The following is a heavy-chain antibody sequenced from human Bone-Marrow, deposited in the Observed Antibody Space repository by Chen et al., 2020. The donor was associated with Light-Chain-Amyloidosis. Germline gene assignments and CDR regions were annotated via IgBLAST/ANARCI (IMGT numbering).Heavy chain of an antibody. CDR2: IFSGEIT. Sequence: QLQLQESGPGLVAPSRTLSLTCSVSGDSVTTRSHYWAWIRQSPRKGLEWIGSIFSGEITSYNPPLKSRVSISVDSSRNQVFLRLTSMTAGDTAMYYCAGGPSEVKFGVVMSASPFDGWGHGTMITVSS. V-gene: IGHV4-39*07. D-gene: IGHD3-3*01. CDR3: AGGPSEVKFGVVMSASPFDG. CDR1: GDSVTTRSHY. J-gene: IGHJ3*01.